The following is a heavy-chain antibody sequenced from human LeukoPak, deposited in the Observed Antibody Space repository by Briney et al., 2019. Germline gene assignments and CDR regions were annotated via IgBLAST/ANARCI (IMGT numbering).Heavy chain of an antibody. CDR1: GFTFSSYG. CDR2: IRDDGSNK. D-gene: IGHD2-2*01. J-gene: IGHJ4*02. Sequence: GGSLRLSCAASGFTFSSYGVHWGRQAPGKGLEWVAFIRDDGSNKYYADSVKGRFTISRDNSKNTLYLQMNSLRAEDTAVYYCAKYFDQLLSPDFDYWGQGTLVTVSS. CDR3: AKYFDQLLSPDFDY. V-gene: IGHV3-30*02.